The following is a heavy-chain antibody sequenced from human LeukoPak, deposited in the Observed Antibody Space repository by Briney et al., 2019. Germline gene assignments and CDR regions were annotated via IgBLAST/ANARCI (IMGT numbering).Heavy chain of an antibody. V-gene: IGHV4-59*01. Sequence: SETLSLTCTVSGGSISSYYWSWIRQPPGKGLEWIGYIYYSGSTNYNPSLKSRVTISVDTSKNQFSLKLSSVTAADTAVYYCARASSTVVYLDYWGQGTLVTVSS. D-gene: IGHD4-23*01. CDR3: ARASSTVVYLDY. CDR1: GGSISSYY. CDR2: IYYSGST. J-gene: IGHJ4*02.